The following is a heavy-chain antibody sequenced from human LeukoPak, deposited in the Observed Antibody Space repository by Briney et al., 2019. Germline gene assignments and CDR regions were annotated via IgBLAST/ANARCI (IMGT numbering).Heavy chain of an antibody. D-gene: IGHD6-6*01. CDR2: ISSSSSYI. CDR3: AREFLSSSFDY. J-gene: IGHJ4*02. Sequence: GGSLRLSCAASGFTFSSYSMNWVRQAPGKGLEWVSSISSSSSYIYHADSVKGRFTISRDNAKNSLYLQMNSLRAEDTAVYYCAREFLSSSFDYWGQGTLVTVSS. V-gene: IGHV3-21*01. CDR1: GFTFSSYS.